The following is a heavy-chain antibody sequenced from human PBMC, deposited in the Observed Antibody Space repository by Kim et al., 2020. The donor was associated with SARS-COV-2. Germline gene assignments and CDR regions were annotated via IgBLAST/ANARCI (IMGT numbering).Heavy chain of an antibody. J-gene: IGHJ4*02. CDR3: AKALHHSGYDSFDY. D-gene: IGHD5-12*01. V-gene: IGHV3-30*02. Sequence: ADSVKGRFTIARDNSKNTLYLQMNNLRAEDTAVYYCAKALHHSGYDSFDYWGQGTLVTVSS.